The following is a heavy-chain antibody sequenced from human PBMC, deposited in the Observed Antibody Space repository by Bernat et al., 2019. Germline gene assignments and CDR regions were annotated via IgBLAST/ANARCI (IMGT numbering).Heavy chain of an antibody. CDR2: ISSSGSTI. Sequence: ELQLVESGGGLVQPGGSLRLSCTASGFTSISYEMNWVRQAPGKGLEWVSYISSSGSTIYYVDSVKGRFTISRYNAKNSLYLQMNSLRAEDTAVYYCARGTSYDYIWGSYRSSPSYFDYWGQGTLVTVSS. CDR1: GFTSISYE. V-gene: IGHV3-48*03. D-gene: IGHD3-16*02. J-gene: IGHJ4*02. CDR3: ARGTSYDYIWGSYRSSPSYFDY.